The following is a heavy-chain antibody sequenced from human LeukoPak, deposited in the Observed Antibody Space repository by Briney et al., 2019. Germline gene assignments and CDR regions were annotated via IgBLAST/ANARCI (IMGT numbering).Heavy chain of an antibody. V-gene: IGHV4-34*01. CDR1: GGSFSGYY. CDR2: INHSGST. CDR3: ARRRGGYIPGYFDY. Sequence: SETLSLTCAVYGGSFSGYYWSWIRQPPGKGLEWIGEINHSGSTNYNPSLKSRVTISVDTSKNQFSLKLSSVTAADTAVYYCARRRGGYIPGYFDYWGQGTLVTVSS. D-gene: IGHD3-22*01. J-gene: IGHJ4*02.